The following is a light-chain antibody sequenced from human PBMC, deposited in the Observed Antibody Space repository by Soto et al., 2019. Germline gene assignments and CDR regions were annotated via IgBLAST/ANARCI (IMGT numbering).Light chain of an antibody. CDR2: GAS. CDR1: QSFTTSQ. Sequence: EIVLTQSPGTLSLSPGERATLFCRASQSFTTSQLAWYQQKPGQAPRVLIFGASSRATGIPDRFSGSGSGTDFTLTTSRLEPEDSAVYYCQQYASSPRTFGQGTTVEIK. V-gene: IGKV3-20*01. CDR3: QQYASSPRT. J-gene: IGKJ1*01.